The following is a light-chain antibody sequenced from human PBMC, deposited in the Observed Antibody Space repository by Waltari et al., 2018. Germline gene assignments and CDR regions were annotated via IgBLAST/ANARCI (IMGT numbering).Light chain of an antibody. CDR2: KAS. CDR3: QHYNSYSSWT. J-gene: IGKJ1*01. Sequence: DIQMTQSPPTLSASVGDRVTIPCRASQGIGRWLAWYQQKPGKAPKFLIYKASSLESGVPARFSGSGSGTEFTLTISSLQPDDFATYYCQHYNSYSSWTFGQGTKVEIK. V-gene: IGKV1-5*03. CDR1: QGIGRW.